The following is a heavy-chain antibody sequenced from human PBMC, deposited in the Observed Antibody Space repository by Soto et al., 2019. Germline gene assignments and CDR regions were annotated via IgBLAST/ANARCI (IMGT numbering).Heavy chain of an antibody. Sequence: VQLVESGGDLVQPGGSLRLSCAASGFTFSSYEMNWVRQAPGKGLEWVSYISSTGTCMDYADSVKGRFTISRDNAKNSLFLQLNSLRDEDTAVYYCARETHFIDYWGQGTLVSVSA. CDR1: GFTFSSYE. V-gene: IGHV3-48*03. CDR3: ARETHFIDY. CDR2: ISSTGTCM. J-gene: IGHJ4*02.